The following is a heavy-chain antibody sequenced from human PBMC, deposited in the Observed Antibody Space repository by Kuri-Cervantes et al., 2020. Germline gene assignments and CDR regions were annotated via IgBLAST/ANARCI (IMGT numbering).Heavy chain of an antibody. J-gene: IGHJ5*02. CDR3: AKDPTPGFELVGNWFDP. Sequence: GESLKISCVASGFTISTFWMSWVRQAPGKGLEWVANIKQDGSEEYYVDPVKGRFTISRDNSKNTLYLQMNSLRAEDTAVYYCAKDPTPGFELVGNWFDPWGQGTLVTVSS. D-gene: IGHD6-13*01. CDR2: IKQDGSEE. CDR1: GFTISTFW. V-gene: IGHV3-7*01.